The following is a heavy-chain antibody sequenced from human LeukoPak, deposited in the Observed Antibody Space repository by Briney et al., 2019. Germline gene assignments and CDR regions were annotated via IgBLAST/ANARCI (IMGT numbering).Heavy chain of an antibody. D-gene: IGHD4/OR15-4a*01. CDR3: VPSANYYYFDY. CDR2: INPKSGGT. J-gene: IGHJ4*02. V-gene: IGHV1-2*02. CDR1: GYTFTNYY. Sequence: ASVTVSCKASGYTFTNYYMHWVRQAPGLGFEWMGWINPKSGGTSCPQKFQGRLTMTRDTSISTAYMELSRLRSDDTAVYYCVPSANYYYFDYWGQGTLVTVSS.